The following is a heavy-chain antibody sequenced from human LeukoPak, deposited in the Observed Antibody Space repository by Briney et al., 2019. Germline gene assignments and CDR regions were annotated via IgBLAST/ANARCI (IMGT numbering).Heavy chain of an antibody. Sequence: PGRSLRLSCAASGFTFSSYAMHWVRQAPGKGLEWVAVISYDGSNKYYADSVKGRFTISRDNSKNTLYLQMNSLRAEDTAVYYCARDANVDTAMVTRGNAFDIWGQGAMVTVSS. CDR2: ISYDGSNK. J-gene: IGHJ3*02. V-gene: IGHV3-30*01. D-gene: IGHD5-18*01. CDR3: ARDANVDTAMVTRGNAFDI. CDR1: GFTFSSYA.